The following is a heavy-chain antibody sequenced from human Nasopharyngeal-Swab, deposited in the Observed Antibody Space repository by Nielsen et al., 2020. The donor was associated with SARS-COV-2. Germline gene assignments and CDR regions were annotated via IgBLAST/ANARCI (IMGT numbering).Heavy chain of an antibody. CDR2: IKSKTDGGTT. CDR1: GFTFSNAW. V-gene: IGHV3-15*01. D-gene: IGHD2-2*01. CDR3: TTGYCSSTSCYHGDYYYMDV. J-gene: IGHJ6*03. Sequence: GESLKISCAASGFTFSNAWMSWVRQAPGKGLEWVGRIKSKTDGGTTDYAAPVKGRFTISRDDSKNTLYLQMNSLKTEDTAVYYCTTGYCSSTSCYHGDYYYMDVWGKGTTVTVSS.